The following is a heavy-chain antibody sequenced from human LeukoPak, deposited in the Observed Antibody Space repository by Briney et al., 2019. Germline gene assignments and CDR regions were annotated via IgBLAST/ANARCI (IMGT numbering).Heavy chain of an antibody. V-gene: IGHV3-53*01. CDR1: GFTVSTKY. Sequence: GGSLRLSCAASGFTVSTKYMSWVRQAPGKGLEWVSVIYSVGTTYYADSVKGRFTISRDNSKNTVFLQMNSLRADDTAVYYCAREGFFDYWGQGTLVTVSP. CDR3: AREGFFDY. J-gene: IGHJ4*02. CDR2: IYSVGTT.